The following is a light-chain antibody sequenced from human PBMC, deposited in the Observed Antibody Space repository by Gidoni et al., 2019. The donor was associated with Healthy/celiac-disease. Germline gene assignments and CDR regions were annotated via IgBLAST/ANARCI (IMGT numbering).Light chain of an antibody. CDR3: QQRSNWPPGAT. CDR1: QSVSSY. J-gene: IGKJ4*01. CDR2: EAS. Sequence: EIVLTQSPSTLSLSPGERATLSCRASQSVSSYLAWYQQKPGQAPRLIIYEASNRATGIPARFSGSGSGTDFTLTISSLEREDFAVYYCQQRSNWPPGATFGGGTKVEIK. V-gene: IGKV3-11*01.